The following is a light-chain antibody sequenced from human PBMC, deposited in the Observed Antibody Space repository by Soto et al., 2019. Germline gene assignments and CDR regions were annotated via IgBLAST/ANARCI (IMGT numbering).Light chain of an antibody. V-gene: IGKV3-15*01. CDR3: QQYNNWPRT. CDR2: GAS. CDR1: QSVSSN. J-gene: IGKJ1*01. Sequence: IVMTQSPATLSVSPGERATLSCRASQSVSSNLAWYQQKPGQAPRLLLYGASTRATGIPARFSGSGSGTEFTLTVSSLQSEDFAVYYCQQYNNWPRTFGRGTKVEIK.